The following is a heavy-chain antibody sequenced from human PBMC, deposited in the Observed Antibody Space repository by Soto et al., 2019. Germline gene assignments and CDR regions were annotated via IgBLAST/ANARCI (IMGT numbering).Heavy chain of an antibody. J-gene: IGHJ2*01. V-gene: IGHV3-66*01. Sequence: EVQLVESGGGLVQPGGSLRLSCAASGFTVSSNYMSWVRQAPGKGLEWVSVIYSGGSTYYADSVKGRFTISRDNSKNTLYLQMNRLRAEDTAVYYCAREQFVLMVYAMDWYFDLWGRGTLVTVSS. CDR3: AREQFVLMVYAMDWYFDL. CDR1: GFTVSSNY. CDR2: IYSGGST. D-gene: IGHD2-8*01.